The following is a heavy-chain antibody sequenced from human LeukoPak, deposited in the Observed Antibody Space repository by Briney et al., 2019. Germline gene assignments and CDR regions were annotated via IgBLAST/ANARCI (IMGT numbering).Heavy chain of an antibody. D-gene: IGHD5-18*01. J-gene: IGHJ4*02. CDR1: GYTFTSYG. Sequence: ASVKVSCKASGYTFTSYGISWVRQAPGQGLEWMGWISAYNGNTNYAQKLQGRVTMTTDTSTSTAYMELRSLRSDDTAVYNCARASSDSYGYYFDYWGQGTLVTVSS. CDR3: ARASSDSYGYYFDY. CDR2: ISAYNGNT. V-gene: IGHV1-18*01.